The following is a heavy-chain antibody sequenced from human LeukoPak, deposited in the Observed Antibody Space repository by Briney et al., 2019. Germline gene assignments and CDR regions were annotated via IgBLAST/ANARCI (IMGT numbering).Heavy chain of an antibody. CDR1: GFTVSSNY. Sequence: GGSLRLSCAASGFTVSSNYMSWVRQAPGKGLEWVSVIYIGGSTYYADSVKGRFTISIDNSKNTLYLQMNSLRTEDTAVYYCAKAEGYDILTGLDYWGQGTLVTVSS. CDR2: IYIGGST. D-gene: IGHD3-9*01. V-gene: IGHV3-53*01. CDR3: AKAEGYDILTGLDY. J-gene: IGHJ4*02.